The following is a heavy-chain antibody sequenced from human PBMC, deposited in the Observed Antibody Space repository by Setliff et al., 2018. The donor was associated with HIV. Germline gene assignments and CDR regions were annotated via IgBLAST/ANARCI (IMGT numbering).Heavy chain of an antibody. CDR1: GFTLRDYW. D-gene: IGHD5-18*01. Sequence: PGGSLRLSCAGSGFTLRDYWKHWVRQTPGKGLVWVARIDNDGRDTDYADFVGGRFTISRDNTKNTLFLHMKSLRAEDMAVYYCARDQGYKYGDVFDIWGRGTKVTVSS. V-gene: IGHV3-74*01. J-gene: IGHJ3*02. CDR2: IDNDGRDT. CDR3: ARDQGYKYGDVFDI.